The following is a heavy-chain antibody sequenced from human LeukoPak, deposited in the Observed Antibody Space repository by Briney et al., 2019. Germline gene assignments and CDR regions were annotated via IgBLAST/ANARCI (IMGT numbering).Heavy chain of an antibody. CDR2: ISSSSSYI. CDR1: GFTFSSYS. Sequence: GGSLRLSCAASGFTFSSYSMNWVRQAPGKGLEWVSSISSSSSYIYYADSVKGRFTISRDNSKNTLYLQMSSLRADDTAVYYCAKRGAAAHPNWFDPWGQGTLVTVSS. D-gene: IGHD6-13*01. V-gene: IGHV3-21*03. J-gene: IGHJ5*02. CDR3: AKRGAAAHPNWFDP.